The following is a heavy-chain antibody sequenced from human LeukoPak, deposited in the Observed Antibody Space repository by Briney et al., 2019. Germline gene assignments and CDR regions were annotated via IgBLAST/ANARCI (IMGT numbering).Heavy chain of an antibody. V-gene: IGHV1-2*02. D-gene: IGHD3/OR15-3a*01. CDR1: GYTFTGYY. CDR3: ARAGTGYDN. CDR2: INPNSGNT. J-gene: IGHJ4*02. Sequence: ASVRVSCKASGYTFTGYYMHWVRQAPGQGLEWMGSINPNSGNTNYAQKFQGRFTMTRDTSISTTYMELSSLTSDDTAVYYCARAGTGYDNWGQGTLVTVSS.